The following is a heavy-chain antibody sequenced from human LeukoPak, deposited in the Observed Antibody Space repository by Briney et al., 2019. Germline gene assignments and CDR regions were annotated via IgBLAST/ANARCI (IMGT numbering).Heavy chain of an antibody. V-gene: IGHV3-7*01. J-gene: IGHJ4*02. D-gene: IGHD2-2*01. CDR1: GFTFSSYW. CDR3: AREGVRYCSSTSCSGIDY. Sequence: PGGSLRLSCAASGFTFSSYWMSWVRQAPGKGLEWVANIKQDGSEKYYVDSVKGRFTISRDNAKNSLYLQMNSLRAEDTAVYYCAREGVRYCSSTSCSGIDYWGQGTLVTVSS. CDR2: IKQDGSEK.